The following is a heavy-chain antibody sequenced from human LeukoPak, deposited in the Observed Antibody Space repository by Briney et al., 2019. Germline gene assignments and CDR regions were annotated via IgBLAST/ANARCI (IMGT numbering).Heavy chain of an antibody. J-gene: IGHJ4*02. D-gene: IGHD3-22*01. CDR2: ISYSGST. CDR1: GGSISSSSYY. Sequence: SETLSLTCTVSGGSISSSSYYWGWIRQPPGKGLEWIGSISYSGSTYYNPSLKSRVTISVDTSKNQFSPKLSSVTAADTAVYYCARSADSLLNFDYWGQGTLVTVSS. V-gene: IGHV4-39*01. CDR3: ARSADSLLNFDY.